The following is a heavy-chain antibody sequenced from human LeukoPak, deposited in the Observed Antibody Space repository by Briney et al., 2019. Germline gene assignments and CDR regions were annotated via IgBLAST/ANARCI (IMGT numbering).Heavy chain of an antibody. Sequence: PSETLSLTCTVSGGSLSSGGYYWSWIRQPPGTGLEWIGYIYHSGSTYYNPSLKSRVTISVDRSKNQFSLKLSSVTAADTAVYYCARAFRFTMNAFDIWGQGTMVTVSS. V-gene: IGHV4-30-2*01. CDR3: ARAFRFTMNAFDI. D-gene: IGHD3-22*01. CDR1: GGSLSSGGYY. CDR2: IYHSGST. J-gene: IGHJ3*02.